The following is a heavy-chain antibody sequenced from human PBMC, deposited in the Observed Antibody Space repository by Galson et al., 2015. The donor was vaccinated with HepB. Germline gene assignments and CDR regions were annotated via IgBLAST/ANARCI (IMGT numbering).Heavy chain of an antibody. Sequence: SVKVSCKASGYTFTSYAMNWVRQAPGQGLEWMGWIKTNTGNPTYAQGFTGRFVFSLDTSVNTAYLQISSLKAEDTAVYYCTSPNYYGSANYYYYYGLDVWGQGTTVTVSS. D-gene: IGHD3-10*01. CDR1: GYTFTSYA. J-gene: IGHJ6*02. CDR2: IKTNTGNP. V-gene: IGHV7-4-1*02. CDR3: TSPNYYGSANYYYYYGLDV.